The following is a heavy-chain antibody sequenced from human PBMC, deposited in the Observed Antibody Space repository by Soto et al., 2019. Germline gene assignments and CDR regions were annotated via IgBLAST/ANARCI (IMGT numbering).Heavy chain of an antibody. CDR2: ISFDGSDL. Sequence: GGSLRLSCTASGFVFLNYAFHWVRQAPGKGLEWVAVISFDGSDLSHADSVKGRFTISRDNSRDTLYLQMSSLRADDTAVYYCARVGNYGDSPYYNYGSDVWGQGTTVTVSS. D-gene: IGHD4-17*01. CDR1: GFVFLNYA. V-gene: IGHV3-30-3*01. J-gene: IGHJ6*02. CDR3: ARVGNYGDSPYYNYGSDV.